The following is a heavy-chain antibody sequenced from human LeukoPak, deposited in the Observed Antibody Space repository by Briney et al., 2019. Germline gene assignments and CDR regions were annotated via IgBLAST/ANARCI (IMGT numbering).Heavy chain of an antibody. CDR3: AREAIAVAGSDFDY. CDR2: IIPILGIE. V-gene: IGHV1-69*04. Sequence: SVKVSCKASGGIFSSYAISWVRPAPGQGLEWMGRIIPILGIENYAQKFQGRVTITADKSTSTAYMELSSLRSEDTAVYYCAREAIAVAGSDFDYWGQGTLVTVSS. D-gene: IGHD6-19*01. CDR1: GGIFSSYA. J-gene: IGHJ4*02.